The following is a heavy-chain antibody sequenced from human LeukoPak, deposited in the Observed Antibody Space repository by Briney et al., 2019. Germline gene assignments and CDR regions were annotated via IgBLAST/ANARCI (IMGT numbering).Heavy chain of an antibody. CDR1: GFTFSSYN. Sequence: GGSLRLSCAASGFTFSSYNMNWVRQAPGKGLEWVSSISTTSDYIYYADSLKGRFTISRDNAKNSLYLQMNSLRAEDTAVYYCAKAGVRGVIITLFDYWGQGTLVTVSS. J-gene: IGHJ4*02. D-gene: IGHD3-10*01. CDR2: ISTTSDYI. CDR3: AKAGVRGVIITLFDY. V-gene: IGHV3-21*04.